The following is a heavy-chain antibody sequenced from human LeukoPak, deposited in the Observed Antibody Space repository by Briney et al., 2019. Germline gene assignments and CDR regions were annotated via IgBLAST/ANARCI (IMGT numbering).Heavy chain of an antibody. J-gene: IGHJ4*02. CDR2: INHYGST. V-gene: IGHV4-34*01. CDR3: ARLPDYYSRHGAPG. CDR1: GGSISRYY. D-gene: IGHD3-10*01. Sequence: SETLSLTCTVSGGSISRYYWSWIRQPPGKGLEWIGEINHYGSTNYNPSLKSRITISVDTSKNQFSLKLSSVTAADTAVYYCARLPDYYSRHGAPGWGQGTLVTVSS.